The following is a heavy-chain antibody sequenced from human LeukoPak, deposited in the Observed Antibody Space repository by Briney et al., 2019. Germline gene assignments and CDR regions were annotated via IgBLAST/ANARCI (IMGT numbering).Heavy chain of an antibody. D-gene: IGHD3-10*01. CDR2: IRNRANSYTT. CDR1: GFAFSDHC. J-gene: IGHJ4*02. Sequence: GGSLRLSCAASGFAFSDHCMDWVRQAPGKGLEWVGRIRNRANSYTTEYAASVKGRFTISRDDSKNSLYLQMNSLKTEDTAVYYCAKTGRGYCYDYWGQGTLVTVSS. V-gene: IGHV3-72*01. CDR3: AKTGRGYCYDY.